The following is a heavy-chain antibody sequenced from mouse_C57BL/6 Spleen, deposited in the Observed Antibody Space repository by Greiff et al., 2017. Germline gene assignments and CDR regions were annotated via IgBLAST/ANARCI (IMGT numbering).Heavy chain of an antibody. D-gene: IGHD2-1*01. CDR1: GYTFTSYW. CDR3: ARSGGNLH. J-gene: IGHJ4*01. CDR2: IDPSDSYT. V-gene: IGHV1-50*01. Sequence: VQLQQPGAELVKPGASVKLSCKASGYTFTSYWMQWVKQRPGQGLEWIGEIDPSDSYTNYNQKFKGKATLTVETSSSTAYMQLSSLTSEDSAVYYCARSGGNLHWGQGTSVTVSS.